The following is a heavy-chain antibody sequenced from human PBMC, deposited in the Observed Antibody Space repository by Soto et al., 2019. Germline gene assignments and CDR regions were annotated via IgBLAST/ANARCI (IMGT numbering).Heavy chain of an antibody. CDR2: IYYSGST. V-gene: IGHV4-31*03. D-gene: IGHD5-18*01. J-gene: IGHJ5*02. CDR3: AREQIQLGWFDP. CDR1: GGSISSGGYY. Sequence: QVQLQESGPGLVKPSQTLSLTSTVSGGSISSGGYYWSWIRQHPGKGLEWIGYIYYSGSTYYNPSLKSRVTISVDTSKNQFSLKLSSVTAADTAVYYCAREQIQLGWFDPWGQGTLVTVSS.